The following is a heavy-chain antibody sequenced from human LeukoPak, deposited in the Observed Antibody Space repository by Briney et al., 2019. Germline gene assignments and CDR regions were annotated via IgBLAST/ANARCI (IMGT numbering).Heavy chain of an antibody. J-gene: IGHJ4*02. CDR1: GFTFSSYA. D-gene: IGHD3-16*01. CDR2: ISGSGGST. V-gene: IGHV3-23*01. Sequence: GSLRLSCAASGFTFSSYAMSWVRQAPGKGLEWVSAISGSGGSTYYADSVKGRFTISRDNSKNTLYLQMNSLRAEDTAVYYCAKATTYYDYVWIDYWGQGTLVTVSS. CDR3: AKATTYYDYVWIDY.